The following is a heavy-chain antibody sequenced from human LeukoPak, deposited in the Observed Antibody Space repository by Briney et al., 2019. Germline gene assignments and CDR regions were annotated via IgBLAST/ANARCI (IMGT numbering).Heavy chain of an antibody. D-gene: IGHD6-19*01. J-gene: IGHJ4*02. CDR2: ISGSGSST. CDR1: GFTFSSYA. CDR3: ARDWQTRSGWSNF. Sequence: GGSLRLSCAASGFTFSSYAMSWVRQAPGKGLEWVSAISGSGSSTYYADSVKGRFTLSRDNSKNTLYLQMNSLRAEDTAVYYCARDWQTRSGWSNFWGQGILVTVSS. V-gene: IGHV3-23*01.